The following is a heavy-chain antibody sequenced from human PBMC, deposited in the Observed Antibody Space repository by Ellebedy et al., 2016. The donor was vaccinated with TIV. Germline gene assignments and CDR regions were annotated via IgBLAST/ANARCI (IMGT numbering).Heavy chain of an antibody. CDR2: IYYSGST. Sequence: MPSETLSLTCTVSGGSISSYYWSWIRQPPGKGLEWIGYIYYSGSTNYNPSLKSRVTISVDTSKNQFSLKLSSVTAADTAVYYCARGGYSYGLLLDYWGQGTLVTVSS. CDR3: ARGGYSYGLLLDY. V-gene: IGHV4-59*01. D-gene: IGHD5-18*01. J-gene: IGHJ4*02. CDR1: GGSISSYY.